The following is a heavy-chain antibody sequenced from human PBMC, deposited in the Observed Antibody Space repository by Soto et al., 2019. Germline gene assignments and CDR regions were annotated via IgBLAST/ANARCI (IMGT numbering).Heavy chain of an antibody. CDR2: ISVYDGKT. J-gene: IGHJ4*02. Sequence: QVQLLQSGAEVKKPGASVKVSCKVSGYSFSNYGITWVRQAPGQGLEWMGWISVYDGKTAYAQKVQDRVTVPMHTXXSTAYMELRSLRSDDTAVYHCARAVPYSVGARLDYWGQGTLVTVSS. V-gene: IGHV1-18*01. CDR1: GYSFSNYG. CDR3: ARAVPYSVGARLDY. D-gene: IGHD1-26*01.